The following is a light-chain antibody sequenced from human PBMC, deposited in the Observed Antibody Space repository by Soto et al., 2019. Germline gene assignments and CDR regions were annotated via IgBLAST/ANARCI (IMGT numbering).Light chain of an antibody. CDR2: LSS. CDR3: MQALQTPLT. V-gene: IGKV2-28*01. Sequence: DIVITQSPLSLILTPRDPSSISCRPSHSLLHNNGYSYLDWYLQKPGQSPQLLINLSSYRASGVPDRFSGSGSGTDFTLKISRVEAEDVGVYYCMQALQTPLTFGGGTKVDIK. J-gene: IGKJ4*01. CDR1: HSLLHNNGYSY.